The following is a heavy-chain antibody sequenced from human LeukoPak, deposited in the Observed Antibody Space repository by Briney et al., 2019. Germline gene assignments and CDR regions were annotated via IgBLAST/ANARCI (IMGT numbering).Heavy chain of an antibody. V-gene: IGHV3-11*01. CDR3: ARDGWGVAAAGTVDY. CDR2: ISSSCSHI. J-gene: IGHJ4*02. CDR1: GFTFSDYY. D-gene: IGHD6-13*01. Sequence: GGSLRLSCAASGFTFSDYYMSWIRQAPGKGLEWVSYISSSCSHIYYADSVKGRFTISRDNAKNSLYLQMNSLRAEDTAVYYCARDGWGVAAAGTVDYWGQGTLVTVSS.